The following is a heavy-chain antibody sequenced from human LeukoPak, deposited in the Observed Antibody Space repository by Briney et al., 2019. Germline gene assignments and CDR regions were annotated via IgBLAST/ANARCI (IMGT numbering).Heavy chain of an antibody. CDR1: GGSISSGGYY. V-gene: IGHV4-30-2*01. J-gene: IGHJ4*02. CDR2: IYHSGST. Sequence: SETLSLTCTVSGGSISSGGYYWSWIRQPPGKGLEWIGYIYHSGSTYYNPSLKSRVTISVDRSKNQFSLKLSSVTAADTAVYYCARSSPYSGSSPYYFDYWGQGTLVTVSS. D-gene: IGHD1-26*01. CDR3: ARSSPYSGSSPYYFDY.